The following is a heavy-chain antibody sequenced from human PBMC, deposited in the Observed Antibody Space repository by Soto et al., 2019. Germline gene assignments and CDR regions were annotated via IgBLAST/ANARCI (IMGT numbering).Heavy chain of an antibody. Sequence: QVQLVQSGAEGKKPGASVKVSCKASGYTFTSYGISWVRQAPGQGLEWMGWISAYNGNTNYAQKLQGRVTMTTDPTTSTAYMGLRSLGSADTAVYYCARDGGVQARVDPWGQGALVTVSS. CDR2: ISAYNGNT. CDR3: ARDGGVQARVDP. V-gene: IGHV1-18*01. J-gene: IGHJ5*02. CDR1: GYTFTSYG. D-gene: IGHD2-8*02.